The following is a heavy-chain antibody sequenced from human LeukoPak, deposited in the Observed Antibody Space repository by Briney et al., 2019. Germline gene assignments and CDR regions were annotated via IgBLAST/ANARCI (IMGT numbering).Heavy chain of an antibody. D-gene: IGHD1/OR15-1a*01. CDR1: GGTFSSYA. V-gene: IGHV1-69*06. CDR2: IIPIFGTA. CDR3: ARTGTYDAFDI. Sequence: GASVKLSCKASGGTFSSYAISWVRQAPGQGLEWMGGIIPIFGTANYAQKFQGRVTITADKSTSTAYMELSSLRSEDTAVYYCARTGTYDAFDIWGQGTMVTVSS. J-gene: IGHJ3*02.